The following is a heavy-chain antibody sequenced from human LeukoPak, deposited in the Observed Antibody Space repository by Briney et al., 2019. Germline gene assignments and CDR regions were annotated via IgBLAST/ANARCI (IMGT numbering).Heavy chain of an antibody. CDR3: ARDPREYCSSTSCYLWGL. CDR1: GFTFDDYG. V-gene: IGHV3-20*04. Sequence: RTGGSLRLSCAASGFTFDDYGMSWVRHAPGKGLEWVSGINWNGGSTGYADSVKGRFTISRDNAKNSLYLQMNSLRAEDTALYYCARDPREYCSSTSCYLWGLWGQGTMVTVSS. CDR2: INWNGGST. J-gene: IGHJ3*01. D-gene: IGHD2-2*01.